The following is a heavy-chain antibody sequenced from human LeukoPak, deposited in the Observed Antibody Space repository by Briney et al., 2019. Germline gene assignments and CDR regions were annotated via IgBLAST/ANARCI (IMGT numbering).Heavy chain of an antibody. V-gene: IGHV1-69*05. D-gene: IGHD2-8*01. CDR2: IIPIFGTA. Sequence: GASVKVSCKASGGTFSSYAISWVRQAPGQGLEWMGGIIPIFGTANYAQKLQGRVTMTTDTSTSTAYMELRSLRSDDTAVYYCARASVDGPYYFDYWGQGTLVTVSS. J-gene: IGHJ4*02. CDR3: ARASVDGPYYFDY. CDR1: GGTFSSYA.